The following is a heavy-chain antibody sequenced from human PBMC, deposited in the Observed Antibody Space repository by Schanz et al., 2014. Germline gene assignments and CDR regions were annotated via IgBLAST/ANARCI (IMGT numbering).Heavy chain of an antibody. D-gene: IGHD6-25*01. J-gene: IGHJ5*02. CDR1: GFTFSDYA. CDR3: APLPHYRERKQRSSRPTTTNP. CDR2: ITSDGGGT. V-gene: IGHV3-64D*06. Sequence: EVQLVESGGGLVQPGGSLIISCSASGFTFSDYALHWVRQAPGKGLEYVSAITSDGGGTYYADSVKGRFIISRDTSRNRLYLQMSSLTSDDTAGYDCAPLPHYRERKQRSSRPTTTNPWGQGTLVTVFS.